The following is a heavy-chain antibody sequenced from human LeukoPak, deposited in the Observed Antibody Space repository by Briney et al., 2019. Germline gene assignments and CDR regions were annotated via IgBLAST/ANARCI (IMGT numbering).Heavy chain of an antibody. Sequence: HAGGSLRLSCAASGFMFSNYWMTWVRQAPGKGLEWVANIKEDGSEKYYVDSVKGRFTISRDNAKNSLYLQMNSLRAEDTALYYCAKVSYYYDSSGYLDYWGQGTLVTVSS. CDR1: GFMFSNYW. CDR3: AKVSYYYDSSGYLDY. V-gene: IGHV3-7*03. CDR2: IKEDGSEK. J-gene: IGHJ4*02. D-gene: IGHD3-22*01.